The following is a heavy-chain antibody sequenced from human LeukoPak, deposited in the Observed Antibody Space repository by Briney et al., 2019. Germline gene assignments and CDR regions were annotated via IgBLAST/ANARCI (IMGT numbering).Heavy chain of an antibody. J-gene: IGHJ4*02. CDR2: IRSTANGYAT. CDR1: GFTFSGSA. CDR3: TGNYYGSGSYADFDY. V-gene: IGHV3-73*01. D-gene: IGHD3-10*01. Sequence: PGGSLRLSCAASGFTFSGSALHWVRQASGKGLEWVGRIRSTANGYATAYAASVKGRFTISRDDSKNTAYLQMDCLKTEDTAVYYCTGNYYGSGSYADFDYWGQGTLVTVSS.